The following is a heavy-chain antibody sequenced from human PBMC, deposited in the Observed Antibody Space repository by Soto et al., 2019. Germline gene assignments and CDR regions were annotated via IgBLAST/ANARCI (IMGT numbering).Heavy chain of an antibody. V-gene: IGHV1-2*02. D-gene: IGHD3-9*01. Sequence: QVQLVQSGAEVKKPGASVKVSCKVSGHSFTGHYMHWVRQAPGQGIEWMGWISPNSGDTNYARKFQGRVTMTREASIKTVYMELSSLRSDDTAVYYSARAQRGFFDWLPDNYYYGRYVWGQGTTVTVSS. J-gene: IGHJ6*02. CDR3: ARAQRGFFDWLPDNYYYGRYV. CDR2: ISPNSGDT. CDR1: GHSFTGHY.